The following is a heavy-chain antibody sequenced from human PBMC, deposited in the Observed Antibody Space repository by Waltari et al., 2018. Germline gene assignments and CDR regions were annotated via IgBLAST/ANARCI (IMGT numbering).Heavy chain of an antibody. Sequence: QVQLVQSGAEVKNPGASAKVSCKASGYTFTDYTIHWARQAPGQGLEWMGLSRAGNGFTRYSQKFRGRVTITRDTSANTVYMELSSLKFEDTAVYYCAKCDFWSSQNWFDPWGQGTLVTVSS. V-gene: IGHV1-3*01. CDR3: AKCDFWSSQNWFDP. CDR1: GYTFTDYT. J-gene: IGHJ5*02. D-gene: IGHD3-3*01. CDR2: SRAGNGFT.